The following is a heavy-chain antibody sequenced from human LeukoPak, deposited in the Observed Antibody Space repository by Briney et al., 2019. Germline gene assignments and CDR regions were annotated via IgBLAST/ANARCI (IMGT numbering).Heavy chain of an antibody. CDR2: ISAYNGNT. CDR1: GYAFTSYG. J-gene: IGHJ4*02. V-gene: IGHV1-18*01. D-gene: IGHD6-13*01. CDR3: ARDTGYSSPREFDY. Sequence: GASVKVSCKASGYAFTSYGISWVRQAPGQGLEWMGWISAYNGNTNYAQKLQGRVTMTTDTSTSTAYMELRSLRSDDTAVYYCARDTGYSSPREFDYWGQGTLVTVSS.